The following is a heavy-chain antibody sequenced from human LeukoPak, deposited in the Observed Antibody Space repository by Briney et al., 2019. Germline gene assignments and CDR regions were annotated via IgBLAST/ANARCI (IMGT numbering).Heavy chain of an antibody. J-gene: IGHJ4*02. CDR2: IYYSGST. CDR1: GGSISSTSYY. Sequence: SETLSLTCTVSGGSISSTSYYWGWIRQPPGKGLEWIGSIYYSGSTYYNPSLKSRVTISVDTSKNQFSLKLSSVTAADTAMYYCALSTSSFDYWGQGTLVTVSS. D-gene: IGHD5/OR15-5a*01. V-gene: IGHV4-39*01. CDR3: ALSTSSFDY.